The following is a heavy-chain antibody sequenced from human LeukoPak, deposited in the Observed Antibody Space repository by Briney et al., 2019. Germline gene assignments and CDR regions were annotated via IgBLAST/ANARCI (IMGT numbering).Heavy chain of an antibody. J-gene: IGHJ4*02. D-gene: IGHD3-22*01. CDR2: MNPNSGKT. CDR1: GYTFSSYD. CDR3: ARSLYDSSGYPYYFDY. V-gene: IGHV1-8*01. Sequence: GASVKVSCKASGYTFSSYDINWVRQASGQGLEWMGWMNPNSGKTGYAQTLQGRVTMTRNTSISTAYMELSSLRSEDTAVYYCARSLYDSSGYPYYFDYWGQGTLVTVSS.